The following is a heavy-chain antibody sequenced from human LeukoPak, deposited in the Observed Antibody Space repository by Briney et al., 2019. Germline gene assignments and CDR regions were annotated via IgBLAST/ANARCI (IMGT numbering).Heavy chain of an antibody. Sequence: GGSLRLSCAASGFTFSSYWMSWVRQAPGKGLEWVANIKKDGNEKYYVDSMKGRFTISRDNAKNSLYLQMNSLRAEDTAVYYCARGAYNWNYPFDYWGQGTLVTVSS. D-gene: IGHD1-7*01. CDR1: GFTFSSYW. CDR3: ARGAYNWNYPFDY. J-gene: IGHJ4*02. CDR2: IKKDGNEK. V-gene: IGHV3-7*01.